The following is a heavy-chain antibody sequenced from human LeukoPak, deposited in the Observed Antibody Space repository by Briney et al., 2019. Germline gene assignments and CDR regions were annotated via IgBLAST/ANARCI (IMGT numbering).Heavy chain of an antibody. D-gene: IGHD3-10*01. Sequence: PSETLSLTCTVSGGSISSYYWSWVRQPPGKGLEWIGYIYYSGSTNYNPSLKSRVTISVDTSKNQFSLKLSSVTAADTAVYYCARDQGSGSYYPFDYPFDYWGQGTLVTVSS. CDR2: IYYSGST. J-gene: IGHJ4*02. CDR3: ARDQGSGSYYPFDYPFDY. V-gene: IGHV4-59*01. CDR1: GGSISSYY.